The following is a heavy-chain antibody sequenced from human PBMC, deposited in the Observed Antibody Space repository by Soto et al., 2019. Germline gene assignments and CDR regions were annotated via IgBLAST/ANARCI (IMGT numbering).Heavy chain of an antibody. CDR2: ISSSSRYI. D-gene: IGHD2-15*01. CDR3: ATDLFYIRTPPSCFDP. CDR1: GFTFSRYS. Sequence: GVLSLSCEASGFTFSRYSINWPRQAPGKGLERASSISSSSRYIYYADSVKGRFTLPRANAKKQLSLQMKSLRAADTAVYYYATDLFYIRTPPSCFDPCGQGTLVTVSA. J-gene: IGHJ5*02. V-gene: IGHV3-21*01.